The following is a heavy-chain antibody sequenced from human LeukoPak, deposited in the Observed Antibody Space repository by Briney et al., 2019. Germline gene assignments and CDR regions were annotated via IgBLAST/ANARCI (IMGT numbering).Heavy chain of an antibody. CDR1: GYTFTGYY. CDR3: ARLTLVASYYFDY. V-gene: IGHV1-2*02. Sequence: ASVKVSCKASGYTFTGYYMHWVRQAPGQGLEWMGWINPNSGGTNYAQKFQGRVTMTRDTSISTAYMELSRLRSDDTAVYYCARLTLVASYYFDYWGQGTLVTVSS. D-gene: IGHD5-12*01. J-gene: IGHJ4*02. CDR2: INPNSGGT.